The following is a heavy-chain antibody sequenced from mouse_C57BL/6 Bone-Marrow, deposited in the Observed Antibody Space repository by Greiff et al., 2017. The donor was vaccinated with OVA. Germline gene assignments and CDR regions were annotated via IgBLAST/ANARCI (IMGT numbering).Heavy chain of an antibody. Sequence: EVKLVESGGDLVKPGGSLKLSCAASGFTFSSYCMSWVRQTPDKRLEWVATISRGGGCTYYPDSVKGRVTISRDNAKNTLYLQMSSLKSEDTAMYYGARHRDYYGSSSFAYWGQGTLVTVSA. J-gene: IGHJ3*01. CDR1: GFTFSSYC. CDR2: ISRGGGCT. V-gene: IGHV5-6*01. D-gene: IGHD1-1*01. CDR3: ARHRDYYGSSSFAY.